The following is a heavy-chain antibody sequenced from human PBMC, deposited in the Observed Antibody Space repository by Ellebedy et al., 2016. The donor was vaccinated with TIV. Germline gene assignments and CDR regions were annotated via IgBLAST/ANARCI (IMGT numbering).Heavy chain of an antibody. D-gene: IGHD5-12*01. V-gene: IGHV4-39*02. J-gene: IGHJ5*02. CDR2: VYYSGST. CDR1: DSSLGSSSFR. Sequence: SETLSLTXSASDSSLGSSSFRWGWIRQSPGKGLEWIGNVYYSGSTVYNPSLKSRAIILLDTTNGHLSLNLKAATAADTGVYYCARRMEWLQYVELWGPGILVTVAS. CDR3: ARRMEWLQYVEL.